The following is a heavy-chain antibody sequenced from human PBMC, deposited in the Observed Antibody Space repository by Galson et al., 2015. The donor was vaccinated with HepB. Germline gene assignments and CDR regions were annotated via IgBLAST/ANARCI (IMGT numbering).Heavy chain of an antibody. J-gene: IGHJ4*02. CDR1: GFTFSSYG. CDR3: TRDAAAPCMDNTKCHGYFDH. Sequence: SLRLSCAASGFTFSSYGMHWVRQPPGKGLDWVAVISYDATNEYYADSVKGRFTISRDNSKNTLYLQMNSLSVEDTAIYYCTRDAAAPCMDNTKCHGYFDHWGQGTLVTVSS. D-gene: IGHD2-2*03. V-gene: IGHV3-30*03. CDR2: ISYDATNE.